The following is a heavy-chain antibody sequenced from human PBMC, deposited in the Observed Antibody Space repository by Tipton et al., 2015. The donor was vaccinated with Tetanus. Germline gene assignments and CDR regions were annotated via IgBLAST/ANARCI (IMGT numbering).Heavy chain of an antibody. Sequence: TLSLTCTVSGGSISSGGYYWTWIRQHPGKGLEWIGEIYFSGSTYYNPSLKSRVTISVDTSKNQVSVTLNSVTAADTAVYYCARDQARGGRGWNYFDYWGQGALVTVSS. D-gene: IGHD3-10*01. V-gene: IGHV4-31*03. CDR1: GGSISSGGYY. CDR3: ARDQARGGRGWNYFDY. CDR2: IYFSGST. J-gene: IGHJ4*02.